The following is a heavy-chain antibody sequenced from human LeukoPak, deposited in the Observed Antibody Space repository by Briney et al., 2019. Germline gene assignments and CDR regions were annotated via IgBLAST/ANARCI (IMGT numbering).Heavy chain of an antibody. J-gene: IGHJ4*02. V-gene: IGHV4-34*01. Sequence: PSETLSLTCAVYGGSFSGYYWSWIRQPPGKGLEWTGEINHSGSTNYNPSLKSRVTISVDTSKNQFSLKLSSVTAADTAVYYCARDRRVFDYWGQGTLVTVSS. CDR1: GGSFSGYY. CDR2: INHSGST. CDR3: ARDRRVFDY. D-gene: IGHD6-13*01.